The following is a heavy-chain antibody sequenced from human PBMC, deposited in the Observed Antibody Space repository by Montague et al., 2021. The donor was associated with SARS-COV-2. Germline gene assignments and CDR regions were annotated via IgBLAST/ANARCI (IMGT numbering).Heavy chain of an antibody. Sequence: SETLSLTCIVSGESIDRDTYYWGWIRQSPGKGLEWIGSLSSSGSTYYNPSLRSRVTISMDTSKNHFSLKVNSVTATDTAVYFCARPGRVSGWSYFDDWGQGTLVSVSS. D-gene: IGHD6-19*01. V-gene: IGHV4-39*02. J-gene: IGHJ4*02. CDR2: LSSSGST. CDR3: ARPGRVSGWSYFDD. CDR1: GESIDRDTYY.